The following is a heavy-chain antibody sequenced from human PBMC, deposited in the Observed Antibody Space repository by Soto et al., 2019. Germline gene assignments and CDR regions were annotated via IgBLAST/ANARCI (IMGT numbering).Heavy chain of an antibody. Sequence: SETLSLTCTVSGDSIRPYYWTWIRQPPGKGLEWIGYVYYSGSVNYKSSLKSRVTISVDTSKNQFSLRLNSVTAADSAVYFRARLEGLATISYYFDFWGQGAQVTVSS. CDR2: VYYSGSV. V-gene: IGHV4-59*08. J-gene: IGHJ4*02. CDR1: GDSIRPYY. D-gene: IGHD3-9*01. CDR3: ARLEGLATISYYFDF.